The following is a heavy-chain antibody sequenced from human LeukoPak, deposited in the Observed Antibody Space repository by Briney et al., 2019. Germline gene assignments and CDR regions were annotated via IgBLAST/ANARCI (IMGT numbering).Heavy chain of an antibody. V-gene: IGHV1-46*01. CDR3: ARDGHSGSYPYNWFDP. Sequence: ASVKVSCKASGYTFTSYYMHWVRQAPGQELEWMGIINPSGGRTNYVEKFQGRVTMTRDTSTSTVYMELSSLRSEDTAVYYCARDGHSGSYPYNWFDPWGQGTLVTVSS. CDR1: GYTFTSYY. CDR2: INPSGGRT. J-gene: IGHJ5*02. D-gene: IGHD1-26*01.